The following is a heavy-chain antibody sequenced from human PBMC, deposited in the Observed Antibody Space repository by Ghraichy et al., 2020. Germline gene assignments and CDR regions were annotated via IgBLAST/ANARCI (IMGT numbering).Heavy chain of an antibody. D-gene: IGHD5-12*01. CDR3: ARHGYSSTNDAFHI. CDR2: IFYSGNT. CDR1: GGSISSYY. V-gene: IGHV4-59*08. J-gene: IGHJ3*02. Sequence: GSLSLTCTVSGGSISSYYWSWIRQPPGKGLEWIGYIFYSGNTNYSPSLKSRVTISVDASKNHFSLKLSSVTAADTALYYCARHGYSSTNDAFHIWGQGTMVTVSS.